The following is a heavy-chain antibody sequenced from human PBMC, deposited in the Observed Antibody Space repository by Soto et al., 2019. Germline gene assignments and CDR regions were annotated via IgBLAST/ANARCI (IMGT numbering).Heavy chain of an antibody. CDR1: GYTFTSYG. CDR2: ISAYNGNT. D-gene: IGHD2-8*01. J-gene: IGHJ3*02. Sequence: ASMKVSCKASGYTFTSYGISWVRQAPGQGLEWMGWISAYNGNTNYAQKLQGRVTMTTDTSTSTAYMELRSLRSDDTAVYYCAKDKYELRDFEIWGQGTMVTFSS. V-gene: IGHV1-18*01. CDR3: AKDKYELRDFEI.